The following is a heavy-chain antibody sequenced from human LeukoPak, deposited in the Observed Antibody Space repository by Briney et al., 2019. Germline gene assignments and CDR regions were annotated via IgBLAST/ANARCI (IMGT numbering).Heavy chain of an antibody. CDR3: ARMGPLNYDSSGYFDY. CDR1: GGSISSYY. Sequence: SETLSLTCTVSGGSISSYYWSWIRQPPGKGLEWIGYIYYSGSTNYNPSLKSRVTISVDTSKYQFSLKLSSVTAADTAVYYCARMGPLNYDSSGYFDYWGQGTLVTVSS. J-gene: IGHJ4*02. D-gene: IGHD3-22*01. V-gene: IGHV4-59*01. CDR2: IYYSGST.